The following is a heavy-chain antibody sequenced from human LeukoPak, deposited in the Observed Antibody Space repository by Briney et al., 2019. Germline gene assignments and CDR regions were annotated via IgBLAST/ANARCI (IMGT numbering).Heavy chain of an antibody. J-gene: IGHJ6*02. CDR2: ISYDGSNK. D-gene: IGHD3-10*01. Sequence: GGSLRLSCAASGFTFSSYGMHWVRQAPGKGLEWVAVISYDGSNKYYADSVKGRFTISRDNSKNTLYLQMNSLRAEDTAVYYCAKDPRKWFGEFYYYYGMDVWGQGTTVTVSS. CDR3: AKDPRKWFGEFYYYYGMDV. CDR1: GFTFSSYG. V-gene: IGHV3-30*18.